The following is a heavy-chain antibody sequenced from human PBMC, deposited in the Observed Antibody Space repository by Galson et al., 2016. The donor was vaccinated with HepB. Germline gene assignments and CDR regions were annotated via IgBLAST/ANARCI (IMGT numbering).Heavy chain of an antibody. CDR3: AKDWSDAYAGWFGAGDVDSYFGMDT. J-gene: IGHJ6*02. V-gene: IGHV3-30*18. Sequence: SLRLSCAVSGFTFSSYGMHWVRQAPGQGLEWVAIISYDGSKKYYAGSVKGRFTISRDNFKNTLFLHMNSLRADDTAVYFCAKDWSDAYAGWFGAGDVDSYFGMDTWGQGTTVTISS. CDR2: ISYDGSKK. CDR1: GFTFSSYG. D-gene: IGHD3-10*01.